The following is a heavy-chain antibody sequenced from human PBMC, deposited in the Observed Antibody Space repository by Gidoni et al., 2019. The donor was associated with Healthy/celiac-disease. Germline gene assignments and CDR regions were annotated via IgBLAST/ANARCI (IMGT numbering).Heavy chain of an antibody. V-gene: IGHV3-30*18. J-gene: IGHJ4*02. CDR2: ISYDGSNH. Sequence: QVQLVESGGGVVQPGRSLRLSGAASGCPVSSYGMPWVRQAPGKGLECVAVISYDGSNHSYADSVKGRFTISRDHSKNTLYLQMNSLRAEDTAVYYCAKMPPLAYCGGDCYSDYWGQGTLVTVSS. CDR1: GCPVSSYG. D-gene: IGHD2-21*02. CDR3: AKMPPLAYCGGDCYSDY.